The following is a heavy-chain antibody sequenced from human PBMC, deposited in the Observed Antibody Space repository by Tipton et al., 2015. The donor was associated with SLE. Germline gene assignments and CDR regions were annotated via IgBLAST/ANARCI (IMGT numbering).Heavy chain of an antibody. D-gene: IGHD3-10*01. V-gene: IGHV4-59*11. J-gene: IGHJ4*02. CDR2: VYHSGST. CDR1: GGSISSHY. Sequence: TLSLTCTVSGGSISSHYWSWIRQSPEKGLEWIGYVYHSGSTNYNPSLKGRVTISVDKSKKQYFLNLSSVTAADTAVYYCARGGNRRIDYWDEGALVTVSS. CDR3: ARGGNRRIDY.